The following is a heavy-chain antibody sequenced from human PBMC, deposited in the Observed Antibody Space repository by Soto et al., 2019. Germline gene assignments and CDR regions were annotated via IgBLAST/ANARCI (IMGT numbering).Heavy chain of an antibody. CDR2: INHSGST. CDR3: ARGNKGYCTNGVCYRVFRAFDP. Sequence: SETLSLTCAVYGGSFSGYYWSWIRQPPGKGLEWIGEINHSGSTNYNPSLKSRVTISVDTSKNQFSLKLSSVTAADTAVYYCARGNKGYCTNGVCYRVFRAFDPWGQGTLVTVSS. V-gene: IGHV4-34*01. D-gene: IGHD2-8*01. CDR1: GGSFSGYY. J-gene: IGHJ5*02.